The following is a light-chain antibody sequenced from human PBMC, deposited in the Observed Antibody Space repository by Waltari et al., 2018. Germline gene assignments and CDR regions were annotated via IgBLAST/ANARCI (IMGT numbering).Light chain of an antibody. V-gene: IGKV1-39*01. CDR2: AAS. Sequence: DIQMTQSPSSLSASVGDRVTITCRASQSIRSYLNWYQQKPGKAPKLLIYAASSLQSGVPSSFSGSGSGTDFALTISSLQPEDFATYYCQQSYSTPPTFGQGTKVEIK. CDR3: QQSYSTPPT. J-gene: IGKJ1*01. CDR1: QSIRSY.